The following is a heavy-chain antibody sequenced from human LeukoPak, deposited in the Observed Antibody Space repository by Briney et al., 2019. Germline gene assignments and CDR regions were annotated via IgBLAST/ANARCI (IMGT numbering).Heavy chain of an antibody. D-gene: IGHD3-10*01. J-gene: IGHJ4*02. CDR1: GGTFSSYA. V-gene: IGHV1-69*13. CDR2: IIPIFGTA. Sequence: SVKVSCKASGGTFSSYAISWVRLAPGQGLEWMGGIIPIFGTANYAQKFQGRVTITADESTSTAYMELSSLRSKDTAVYYCARAASYYGSGSNYFDYWGQGTLVTVSS. CDR3: ARAASYYGSGSNYFDY.